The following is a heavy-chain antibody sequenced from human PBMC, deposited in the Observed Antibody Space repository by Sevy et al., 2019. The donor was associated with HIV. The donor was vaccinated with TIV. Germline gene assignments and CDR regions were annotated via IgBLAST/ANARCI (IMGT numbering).Heavy chain of an antibody. J-gene: IGHJ4*02. CDR2: MHSGGNT. CDR3: ARDTGKNY. V-gene: IGHV4-4*07. D-gene: IGHD2-8*02. CDR1: GASITTYY. Sequence: SETLSLTCTVSGASITTYYWSWFRQPAGKGLEWIGRMHSGGNTNYNPSFQGRVTMSLDTSKNQFSLTLDFVTAADAAVYYCARDTGKNYWGQGILVTVSS.